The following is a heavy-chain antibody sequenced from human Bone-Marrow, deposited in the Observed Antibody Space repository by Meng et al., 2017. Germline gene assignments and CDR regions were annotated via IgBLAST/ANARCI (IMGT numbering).Heavy chain of an antibody. CDR3: ARDSETYGMDV. CDR1: GFTFSSYA. J-gene: IGHJ6*02. Sequence: GESLKISCAASGFTFSSYAMHWVRQAPGKGLEWVAVISYDGSNKYYADSVKGRFTISRDNSKNTLYLQMNSLRAEDTAVYYCARDSETYGMDVWGQGTTVTVSS. CDR2: ISYDGSNK. V-gene: IGHV3-30*04.